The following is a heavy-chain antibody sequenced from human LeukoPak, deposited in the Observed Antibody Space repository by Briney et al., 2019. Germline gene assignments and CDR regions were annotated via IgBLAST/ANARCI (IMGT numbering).Heavy chain of an antibody. J-gene: IGHJ6*02. V-gene: IGHV4-59*12. D-gene: IGHD2-15*01. CDR1: GGSISSYY. CDR3: ARAPGAIYCSGGSCYSARYYYYGMDV. CDR2: IYYSGST. Sequence: SETLSLTCTVSGGSISSYYWSWIRQPPGKGLEWIGYIYYSGSTNYNPSLKSRVTISVDTSKNQFSLKLSSVTAADTAVYYCARAPGAIYCSGGSCYSARYYYYGMDVWGQGTTVTVSS.